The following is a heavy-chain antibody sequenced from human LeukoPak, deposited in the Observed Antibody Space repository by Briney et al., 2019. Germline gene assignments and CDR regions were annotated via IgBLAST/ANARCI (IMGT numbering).Heavy chain of an antibody. J-gene: IGHJ6*02. Sequence: GGSLRLSCAASGFTFSTYVMTWVRQAPGKGLECVSAILGSGGGTYYTDSVKGRFTISRDNSKNTLYLQMNSLRAEDTAVYYCATTPGAYYYYHMDVWGQGTTVTVSS. CDR1: GFTFSTYV. CDR2: ILGSGGGT. CDR3: ATTPGAYYYYHMDV. V-gene: IGHV3-23*01. D-gene: IGHD3-10*01.